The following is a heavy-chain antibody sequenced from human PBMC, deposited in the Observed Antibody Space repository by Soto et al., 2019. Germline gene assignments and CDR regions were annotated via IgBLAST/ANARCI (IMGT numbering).Heavy chain of an antibody. V-gene: IGHV3-11*01. D-gene: IGHD2-2*01. CDR3: ATGVVPATKWGYYSYGLDV. CDR1: GFTFSDYY. CDR2: ISSGGFIT. Sequence: QVQLVESRGGSVKPGGSLRLSCAASGFTFSDYYMSWIRQAPGKGLEWVSYISSGGFITYYADSVKGRFTTSWDKAKNSLYLQMNTLSANDTAVYYCATGVVPATKWGYYSYGLDVWGQGTTVTVSS. J-gene: IGHJ6*02.